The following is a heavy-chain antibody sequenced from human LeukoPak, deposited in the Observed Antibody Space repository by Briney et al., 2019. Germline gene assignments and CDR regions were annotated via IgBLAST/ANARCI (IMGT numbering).Heavy chain of an antibody. Sequence: SETLSLTCTVSGGSISSGGYYWSWIRQPPGKGLEWIGYIYHSGSTYYNPSLKSRVTISVDRSKNQFSLRLSSVTAADTAVYYCARVGSNYGLSDWYFDLWGRGTLVTVSS. CDR2: IYHSGST. CDR3: ARVGSNYGLSDWYFDL. CDR1: GGSISSGGYY. J-gene: IGHJ2*01. D-gene: IGHD4-11*01. V-gene: IGHV4-30-2*01.